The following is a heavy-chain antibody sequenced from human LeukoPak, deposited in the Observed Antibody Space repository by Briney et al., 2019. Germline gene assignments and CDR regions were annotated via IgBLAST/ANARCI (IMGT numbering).Heavy chain of an antibody. CDR2: IKQDGSEK. Sequence: PGGSLRLSCAASGFTFSSYWMSWVGQAPGKGLEGVANIKQDGSEKQYVDSVKGRFAISRDNAENSLYLQVNSLKAEDTAVYYCGRFTRSGDSVYWGQGTLVTVSS. D-gene: IGHD7-27*01. CDR1: GFTFSSYW. J-gene: IGHJ4*02. V-gene: IGHV3-7*04. CDR3: GRFTRSGDSVY.